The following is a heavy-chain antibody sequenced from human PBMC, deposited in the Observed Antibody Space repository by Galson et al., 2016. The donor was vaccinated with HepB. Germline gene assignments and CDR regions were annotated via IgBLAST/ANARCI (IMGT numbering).Heavy chain of an antibody. CDR1: GGSISNYY. J-gene: IGHJ4*02. V-gene: IGHV4-59*01. CDR2: IDYSGII. D-gene: IGHD3-22*01. CDR3: ARAPAIKNYYDSSGYPAGDTFDI. Sequence: ETLSLTCTVSGGSISNYYWNWIRQPPGKGLEWIGYIDYSGIINYNPSLKSRVTISVDTSKNQFSLKLSSVTTADTAVYYCARAPAIKNYYDSSGYPAGDTFDIWGQGTLVTVSS.